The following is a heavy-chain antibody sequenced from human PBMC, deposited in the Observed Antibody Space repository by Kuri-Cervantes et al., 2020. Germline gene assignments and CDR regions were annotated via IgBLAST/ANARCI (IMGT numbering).Heavy chain of an antibody. D-gene: IGHD4-11*01. CDR3: ARGADYIYYFDY. V-gene: IGHV4-39*01. Sequence: SETLSLTCTVSGGSISSSSYYWGWIRQPPGKGLEWIGSIYYSGSTYYNPSLKSRVTISVDTSKNQFSLKLSSVTAADTAVYYCARGADYIYYFDYWGQGTLVTVSS. CDR2: IYYSGST. CDR1: GGSISSSSYY. J-gene: IGHJ4*02.